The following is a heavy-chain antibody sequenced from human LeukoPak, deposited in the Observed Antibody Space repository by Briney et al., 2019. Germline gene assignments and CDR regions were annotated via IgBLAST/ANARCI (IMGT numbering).Heavy chain of an antibody. Sequence: ASVKVSCKVSGYTLTELSMHWVRQAPGRGPEWMGGFDPEDGETIYAQKFQGRVTMTEDTSTDTAYMELSSLRSEDTAVYYCATDKGGDYYDILTGYYWGQGTLVTVSS. CDR3: ATDKGGDYYDILTGYY. CDR1: GYTLTELS. J-gene: IGHJ4*02. D-gene: IGHD3-9*01. CDR2: FDPEDGET. V-gene: IGHV1-24*01.